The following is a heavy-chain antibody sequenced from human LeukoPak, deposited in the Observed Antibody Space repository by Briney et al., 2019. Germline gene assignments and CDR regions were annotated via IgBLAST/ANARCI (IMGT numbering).Heavy chain of an antibody. CDR2: ISGSDGST. V-gene: IGHV3-23*01. Sequence: PGGSLRLPCAASGFTFSSYAMSWVRQAPGKGLEWVSGISGSDGSTNYADSVKGRFTISRDNSKNTLYLQMNSLRAEDTAVYYCAKDLYYYGSGSSFDYWGQGTLVTVSS. D-gene: IGHD3-10*01. J-gene: IGHJ4*02. CDR1: GFTFSSYA. CDR3: AKDLYYYGSGSSFDY.